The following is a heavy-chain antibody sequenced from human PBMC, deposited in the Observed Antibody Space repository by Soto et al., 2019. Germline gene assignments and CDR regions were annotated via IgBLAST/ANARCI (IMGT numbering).Heavy chain of an antibody. CDR1: GGSISSGGYY. CDR3: ARAGGPFLTRLRFDP. D-gene: IGHD3-16*01. J-gene: IGHJ5*02. CDR2: IYYSGST. Sequence: SETLSLTCTVSGGSISSGGYYWSWIRQHPGKGLEWIGYIYYSGSTYYNPSLKSRVTISVDTSKNQFSLKLSSVTAADTAVYYCARAGGPFLTRLRFDPWGQGTLVTVSS. V-gene: IGHV4-31*03.